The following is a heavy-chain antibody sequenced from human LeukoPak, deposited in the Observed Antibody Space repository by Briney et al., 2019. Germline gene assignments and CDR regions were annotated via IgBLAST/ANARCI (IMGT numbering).Heavy chain of an antibody. Sequence: GGSLRLSCEASGFSFSSYNMDWVRQTPGKGLEWVSSITTSSSYTFYADSVKGRFTISRDNARNSLYLQMNSLTAEDTAVYYCARDPYSGAYGDTYYYYMDVWGKGTTVTISS. CDR2: ITTSSSYT. CDR1: GFSFSSYN. V-gene: IGHV3-21*01. CDR3: ARDPYSGAYGDTYYYYMDV. D-gene: IGHD1-26*01. J-gene: IGHJ6*03.